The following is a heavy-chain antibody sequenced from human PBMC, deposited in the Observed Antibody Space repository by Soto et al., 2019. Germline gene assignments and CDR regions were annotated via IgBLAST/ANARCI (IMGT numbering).Heavy chain of an antibody. CDR1: GYTFINYY. Sequence: QVQLVQSGAEVKKPGASVKLSCKASGYTFINYYTHWVRQAPGQGLECMGIFNPTSGSTNYAQKFQGRVTLTMDTSTRTVYMELSSLRFDDTAVYYCARDLAAGDYWGQGTLVTVSS. D-gene: IGHD6-13*01. V-gene: IGHV1-46*01. CDR2: FNPTSGST. J-gene: IGHJ4*02. CDR3: ARDLAAGDY.